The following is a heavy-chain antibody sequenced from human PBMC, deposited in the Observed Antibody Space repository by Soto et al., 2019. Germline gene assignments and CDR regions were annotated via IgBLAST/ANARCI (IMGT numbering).Heavy chain of an antibody. Sequence: EVQLVESGGGLVKPGGSLRLSCAASGFTFSSYWMHWVRQAPGKGLVWVSRINSDGSSTSYADSVKGRFTISRDNAKNTLYLQMNSLRAEDTAVYYCARDYYDFWSGYYTDYWGQGTLVTVSS. CDR2: INSDGSST. J-gene: IGHJ4*02. CDR3: ARDYYDFWSGYYTDY. CDR1: GFTFSSYW. V-gene: IGHV3-74*01. D-gene: IGHD3-3*01.